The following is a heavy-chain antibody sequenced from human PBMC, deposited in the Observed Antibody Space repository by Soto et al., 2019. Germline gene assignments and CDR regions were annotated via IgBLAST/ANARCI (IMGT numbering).Heavy chain of an antibody. CDR3: ARLSSPSNNWFDP. CDR2: IYYSGST. D-gene: IGHD6-13*01. Sequence: NPSETLSLTCTVSGGSISSYYWSWIRQPPGKGLEWIGYIYYSGSTNYNPSLKSRVTISVDTSKNQFSLKLSSVTAADTAVYYCARLSSPSNNWFDPWGQGTLVTVSS. J-gene: IGHJ5*02. CDR1: GGSISSYY. V-gene: IGHV4-59*01.